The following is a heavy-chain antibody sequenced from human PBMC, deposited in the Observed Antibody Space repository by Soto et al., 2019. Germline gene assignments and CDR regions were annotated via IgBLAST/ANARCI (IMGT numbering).Heavy chain of an antibody. J-gene: IGHJ5*02. V-gene: IGHV3-30*18. CDR1: ESDFRGTG. Sequence: GGSLRLSCKAYESDFRGTGMHWVRHAPGKGLEWVAVISYDENTKDYGDSVKGRFTVSRDNSNNTLYLQMHSLTSDDTAVYYCAKVAASSWHANWFAPWGQGTLVTVSS. CDR3: AKVAASSWHANWFAP. CDR2: ISYDENTK. D-gene: IGHD6-13*01.